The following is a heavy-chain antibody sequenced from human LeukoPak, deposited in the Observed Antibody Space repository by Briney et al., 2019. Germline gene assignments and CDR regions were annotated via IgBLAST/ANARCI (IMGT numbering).Heavy chain of an antibody. V-gene: IGHV1-24*01. CDR2: FDPEDGET. J-gene: IGHJ5*02. CDR3: ATSSARYCSSTSCYTYYNWFDP. Sequence: GASVKVSCKVSGYTLTELSMRWVRQAPGKGLEWMGGFDPEDGETIYAQKFQGRVTMTEDTSTDTAYMELSSLRSEDTAAYYCATSSARYCSSTSCYTYYNWFDPWGQGTLVTVSS. CDR1: GYTLTELS. D-gene: IGHD2-2*02.